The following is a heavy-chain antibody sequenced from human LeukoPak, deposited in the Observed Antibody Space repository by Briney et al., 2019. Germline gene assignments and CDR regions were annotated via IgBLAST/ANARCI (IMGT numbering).Heavy chain of an antibody. D-gene: IGHD6-19*01. CDR3: AKAVAGTTRGYFQH. Sequence: PGRSLRLSCAASGFTFSSYGMHWVRQAPGKGLEWVAVISYDGSNKYYADSVKGRFTISRDNSKNTLYLQMNSLRAEDTAVYYCAKAVAGTTRGYFQHWGQGTLVTVSS. CDR1: GFTFSSYG. V-gene: IGHV3-30*18. CDR2: ISYDGSNK. J-gene: IGHJ1*01.